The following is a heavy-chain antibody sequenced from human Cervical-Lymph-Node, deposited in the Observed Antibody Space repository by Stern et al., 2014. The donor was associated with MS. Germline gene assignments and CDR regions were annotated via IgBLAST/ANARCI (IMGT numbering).Heavy chain of an antibody. J-gene: IGHJ6*02. CDR3: ATHRGRVTYYYGMDV. CDR2: FYTGHGET. D-gene: IGHD2-21*02. Sequence: VQLEESGAEVKKPGASVKVSCKVSGYTLSEISMHWVRQAPGKGLAWMGGFYTGHGETSYAQKFQGRVTMAKDISTDTAYMELSSLRSEDTAVYYCATHRGRVTYYYGMDVWGQGTTVTVSS. CDR1: GYTLSEIS. V-gene: IGHV1-24*01.